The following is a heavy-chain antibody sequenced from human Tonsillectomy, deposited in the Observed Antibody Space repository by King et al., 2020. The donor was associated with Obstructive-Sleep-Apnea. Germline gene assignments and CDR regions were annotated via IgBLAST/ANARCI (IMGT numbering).Heavy chain of an antibody. CDR2: IYYTGST. V-gene: IGHV4-59*01. D-gene: IGHD4-17*01. J-gene: IGHJ5*02. CDR3: ARGMTPAGWFAP. Sequence: VQLQESGPGLVKPSETLSLTCTVSGGSISSYFWTWIRRPPGRGLEWIGYIYYTGSTNSSPTLKSRTTLSVDTSKNQFSLKLYSVTAADTAVYYCARGMTPAGWFAPWGQGTLVTVS. CDR1: GGSISSYF.